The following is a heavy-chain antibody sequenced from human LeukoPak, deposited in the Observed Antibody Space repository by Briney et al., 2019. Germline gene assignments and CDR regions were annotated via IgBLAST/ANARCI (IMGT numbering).Heavy chain of an antibody. J-gene: IGHJ4*02. V-gene: IGHV4-34*01. CDR3: TKTSPGVPLEL. D-gene: IGHD7-27*01. CDR1: GLSFTGYY. CDR2: ISHTGRT. Sequence: SETLSLTCAVSGLSFTGYYWSWIRQPPGKGPEWIGEISHTGRTSYNPSLKSRASISLDTSKKQFSLKLGFPTAADMAVYYCTKTSPGVPLELWGQGALVTVSS.